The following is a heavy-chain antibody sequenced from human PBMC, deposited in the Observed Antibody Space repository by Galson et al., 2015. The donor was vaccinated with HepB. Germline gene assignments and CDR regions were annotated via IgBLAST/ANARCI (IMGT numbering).Heavy chain of an antibody. J-gene: IGHJ4*02. CDR2: ISSSSSYI. CDR1: GFTFSSYS. CDR3: ARAHDYGDYYFDY. V-gene: IGHV3-21*01. D-gene: IGHD4-17*01. Sequence: SLRLSCAASGFTFSSYSMNWVRQAPGKGLEWVSSISSSSSYIYYADSVKGRFTISRDNAKNSLYLQMSSLRAEDTAVYYCARAHDYGDYYFDYWGQGTLVTVSS.